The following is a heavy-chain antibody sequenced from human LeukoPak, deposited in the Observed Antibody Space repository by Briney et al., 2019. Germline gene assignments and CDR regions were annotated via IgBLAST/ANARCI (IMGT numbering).Heavy chain of an antibody. CDR3: AGGHDYDILTGAGLAPY. CDR1: GYTFTGYY. CDR2: INPNSGGT. J-gene: IGHJ4*02. V-gene: IGHV1-2*02. D-gene: IGHD3-9*01. Sequence: GASVKVSCKASGYTFTGYYMHWVRQAPGQGLEWMGWINPNSGGTNYAQKFQGRVTMTRDTSISTAYMELSRLRSDDTAVYYCAGGHDYDILTGAGLAPYWGQGTLVTVSS.